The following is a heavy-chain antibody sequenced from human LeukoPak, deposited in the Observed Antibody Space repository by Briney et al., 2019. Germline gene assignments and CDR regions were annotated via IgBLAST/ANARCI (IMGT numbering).Heavy chain of an antibody. J-gene: IGHJ5*02. V-gene: IGHV1-69*04. CDR1: GGTFSSYA. CDR3: ARSLLPQPANWGNWFDP. Sequence: GASVKVSCKASGGTFSSYAISWVRQAPGQGLEWMGRIIPILGIANYAQKFQGRVTITADKSTSTAYMELSSLRSEDTAVYYCARSLLPQPANWGNWFDPWGQGTLVTVSS. D-gene: IGHD7-27*01. CDR2: IIPILGIA.